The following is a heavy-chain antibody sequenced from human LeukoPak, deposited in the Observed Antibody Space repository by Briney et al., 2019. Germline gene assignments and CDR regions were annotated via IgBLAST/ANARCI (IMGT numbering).Heavy chain of an antibody. D-gene: IGHD3/OR15-3a*01. Sequence: SETLSLTCTVSGGSISSSSYYWGWIRQPPGKGLEWIVSIYYSGSTYYNPSLKSRVTISVDTSKNQFSLKLSSVTAADTAVYYCARDPTWTTHFDYWGQGTLVTVSS. V-gene: IGHV4-39*07. CDR3: ARDPTWTTHFDY. CDR2: IYYSGST. J-gene: IGHJ4*02. CDR1: GGSISSSSYY.